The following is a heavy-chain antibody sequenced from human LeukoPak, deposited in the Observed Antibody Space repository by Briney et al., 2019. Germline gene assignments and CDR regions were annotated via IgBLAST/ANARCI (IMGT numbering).Heavy chain of an antibody. Sequence: GSLRLSCAASGFTFSSYSMNWVRQAPGKGLEWVSSISNSSSYIYYADSVKGRFTISRDNAKNSLYLQMNSLRAEDTAVYYCASGYDSSGYYYNYWGQGTLVTVSS. CDR2: ISNSSSYI. CDR1: GFTFSSYS. V-gene: IGHV3-21*01. CDR3: ASGYDSSGYYYNY. J-gene: IGHJ4*02. D-gene: IGHD3-22*01.